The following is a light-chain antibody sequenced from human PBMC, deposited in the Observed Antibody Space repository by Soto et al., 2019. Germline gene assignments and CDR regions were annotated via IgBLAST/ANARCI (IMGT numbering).Light chain of an antibody. CDR1: QGISSF. Sequence: DIQMTQSPSSLSASVGDRVTITCRASQGISSFLAWYQQKQGKAPNLLIYGASTLQSGVPSRFSGSGSGTEFTLTISSLQPEDFATYYCQQLNSYPHFGQGTRLEIK. J-gene: IGKJ5*01. V-gene: IGKV1-9*01. CDR2: GAS. CDR3: QQLNSYPH.